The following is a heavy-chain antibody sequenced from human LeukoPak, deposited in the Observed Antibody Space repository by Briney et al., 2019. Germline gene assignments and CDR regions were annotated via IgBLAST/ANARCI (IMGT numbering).Heavy chain of an antibody. CDR1: GGSISSSSYY. V-gene: IGHV4-39*07. CDR2: IYYSGST. D-gene: IGHD3-22*01. CDR3: ARAPTGYYYDSSGSWAFDI. Sequence: SETLSLTCTVSGGSISSSSYYWGWIRQPPGKGLEWIGSIYYSGSTYYNPSLKSRVTISVDTSKNQFSLKLSSVTAADTAVYYCARAPTGYYYDSSGSWAFDIWGQGTMVTVSS. J-gene: IGHJ3*02.